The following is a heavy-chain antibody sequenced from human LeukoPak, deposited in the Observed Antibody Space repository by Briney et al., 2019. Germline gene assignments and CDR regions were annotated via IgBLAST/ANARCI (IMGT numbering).Heavy chain of an antibody. CDR2: IISFFGAA. D-gene: IGHD3-9*01. CDR1: GGTFNSSG. Sequence: SVKVSCKASGGTFNSSGISWVRQAPGQGLEWMGGIISFFGAAHYIQKFQGRLTITADESTSTAYMELSSLSSEDTAVYYCTRDPSVDYDLLSHWFDPWGQGTLVTVSS. CDR3: TRDPSVDYDLLSHWFDP. J-gene: IGHJ5*02. V-gene: IGHV1-69*13.